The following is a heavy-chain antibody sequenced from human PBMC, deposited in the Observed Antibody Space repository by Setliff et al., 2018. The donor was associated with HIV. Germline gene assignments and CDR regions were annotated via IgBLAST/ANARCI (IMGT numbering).Heavy chain of an antibody. CDR3: ARCFLGWGDRWSVDAFDI. D-gene: IGHD3-16*01. CDR1: GFTFSSYS. Sequence: ETLSLSCAASGFTFSSYSMNWVRQAPGKGLEWVSSISSSRSYIYYADSVKGRFTISRDNAKNSLYLQMNSLRADDTAVYYCARCFLGWGDRWSVDAFDIWGQGTMVTVSS. V-gene: IGHV3-21*01. J-gene: IGHJ3*02. CDR2: ISSSRSYI.